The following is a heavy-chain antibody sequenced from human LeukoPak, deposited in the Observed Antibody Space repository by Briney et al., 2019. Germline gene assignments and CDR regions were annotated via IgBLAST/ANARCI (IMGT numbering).Heavy chain of an antibody. Sequence: ASVKVSCKASGYTFTSYGISWVLQAPGQGLEWMGWISAYNGNTNYAQKLQGRVTMTTDTSTSTAYMELRSLRSDDTAVYYCARDPQGAAAGSFDYWGQGTLVTVSS. J-gene: IGHJ4*02. D-gene: IGHD6-13*01. CDR2: ISAYNGNT. CDR1: GYTFTSYG. V-gene: IGHV1-18*01. CDR3: ARDPQGAAAGSFDY.